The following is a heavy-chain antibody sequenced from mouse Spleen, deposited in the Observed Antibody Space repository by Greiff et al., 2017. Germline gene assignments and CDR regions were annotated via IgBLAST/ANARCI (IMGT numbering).Heavy chain of an antibody. D-gene: IGHD2-5*01. Sequence: QVTLKECGPGILQPSQTLSLTCSFSGFSLSTFGMGVGWIRQPSGKGLEWLAHIWWDDDKYYNPALKSRLTISKDTSKNQVFLKIANVDTADTATYYCARMGSNYPYWYFDVWGAGTTVTVSS. CDR2: IWWDDDK. V-gene: IGHV8-8*01. CDR3: ARMGSNYPYWYFDV. CDR1: GFSLSTFGMG. J-gene: IGHJ1*01.